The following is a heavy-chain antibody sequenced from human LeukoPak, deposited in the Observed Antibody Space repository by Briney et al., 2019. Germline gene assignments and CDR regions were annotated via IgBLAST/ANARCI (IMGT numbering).Heavy chain of an antibody. CDR2: ISGYNGNT. Sequence: ASVKVSCKASGYTFTSYHITWVRQAPGQGLEWMGWISGYNGNTNYAQKFQGRVSMTTDTSTSTAYMELRSLRSDDTAVYYCARADCSGGSCYRRWYYFDYWGQGTLVTVSS. V-gene: IGHV1-18*01. D-gene: IGHD2-15*01. CDR1: GYTFTSYH. CDR3: ARADCSGGSCYRRWYYFDY. J-gene: IGHJ4*02.